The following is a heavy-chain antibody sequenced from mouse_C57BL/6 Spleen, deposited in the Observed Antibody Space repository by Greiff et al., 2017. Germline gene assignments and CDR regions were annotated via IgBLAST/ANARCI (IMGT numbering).Heavy chain of an antibody. Sequence: LKQPGAELVMPGASVKLSCKASGYTFTSYWMHWVKQRPGQGLEWIGEIDPSDSYTNYNQKFKGKSTLTVDKSSSTAYMQLSSLTSEDSAVYYCARAREDGRDAMDYWGQGTSVTVSS. CDR3: ARAREDGRDAMDY. D-gene: IGHD2-3*01. CDR1: GYTFTSYW. V-gene: IGHV1-69*01. J-gene: IGHJ4*01. CDR2: IDPSDSYT.